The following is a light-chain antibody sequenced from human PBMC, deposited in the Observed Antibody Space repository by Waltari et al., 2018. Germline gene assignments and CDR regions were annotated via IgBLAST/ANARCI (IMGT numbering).Light chain of an antibody. CDR1: SSAVGAFNY. J-gene: IGLJ2*01. CDR3: SSYTFSSTLV. Sequence: QSALTQPASVSESPGQSITISSTGTSSAVGAFNYVPWYQQHPGKAPKLIIYDVTNRPSGVSNRFSGSKSGNTASLTISGLQSEDEADYYCSSYTFSSTLVFGGGTKLTVL. V-gene: IGLV2-14*03. CDR2: DVT.